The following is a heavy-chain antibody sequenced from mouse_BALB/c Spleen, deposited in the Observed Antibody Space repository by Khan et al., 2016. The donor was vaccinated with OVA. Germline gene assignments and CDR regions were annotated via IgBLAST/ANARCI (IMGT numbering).Heavy chain of an antibody. CDR2: ISYSGST. CDR1: GYSITSNYA. D-gene: IGHD1-1*01. J-gene: IGHJ4*01. V-gene: IGHV3-2*02. CDR3: ARVNYYVYAIDY. Sequence: EVQLQESGPGLVKPSQSLSLTCTVTGYSITSNYAWNWIRQFPANKLEWMGYISYSGSTNSHPSLTSRLSITRDTSKNPFFLQLNSVPTDDTATYSCARVNYYVYAIDYWGQATSSTVSS.